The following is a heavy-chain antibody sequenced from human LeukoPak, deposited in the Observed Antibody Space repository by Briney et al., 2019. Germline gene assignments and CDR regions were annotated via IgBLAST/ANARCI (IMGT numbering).Heavy chain of an antibody. CDR1: GYTFTVYY. CDR3: ARSGDIDAFDI. CDR2: INPNSGGT. D-gene: IGHD5-12*01. J-gene: IGHJ3*02. V-gene: IGHV1-2*02. Sequence: ASVKVSRKASGYTFTVYYMHWVRQAPGQGLEWMGWINPNSGGTKYAKKFQGRVTMTRDTSISTAYMELSRLRSDDTAVYYCARSGDIDAFDIWGQGTMVTVSS.